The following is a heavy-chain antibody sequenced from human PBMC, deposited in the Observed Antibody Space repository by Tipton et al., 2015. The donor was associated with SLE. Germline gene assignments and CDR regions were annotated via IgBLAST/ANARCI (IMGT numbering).Heavy chain of an antibody. CDR2: IYYSGST. D-gene: IGHD1-14*01. V-gene: IGHV4-39*07. J-gene: IGHJ3*02. Sequence: TLSLTCTVSCGSINSGGYYWSWIRQHPGKGLEWVGSIYYSGSTYYNPSLRGRVTISVDTSKNQFSLKLTSVTAADTAVYYCARGGSGAFDTWGQGTMVTVSS. CDR1: CGSINSGGYY. CDR3: ARGGSGAFDT.